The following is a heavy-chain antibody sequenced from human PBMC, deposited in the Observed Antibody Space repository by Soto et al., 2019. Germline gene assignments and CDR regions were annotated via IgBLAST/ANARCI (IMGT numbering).Heavy chain of an antibody. CDR2: ISGSGGRT. Sequence: QSGGSLRLSCLASGFPFSSYAMSWVRQTPGKGLEWVSGISGSGGRTYYADSVKGRFTISRDNSNNTLSLQMHILRVEDTAVYFCAKGGYYSLFDIWGQGTMVTVSS. V-gene: IGHV3-23*01. J-gene: IGHJ3*02. CDR3: AKGGYYSLFDI. D-gene: IGHD3-16*01. CDR1: GFPFSSYA.